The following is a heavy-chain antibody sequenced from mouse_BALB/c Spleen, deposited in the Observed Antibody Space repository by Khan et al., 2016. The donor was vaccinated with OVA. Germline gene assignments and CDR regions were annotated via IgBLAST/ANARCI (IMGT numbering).Heavy chain of an antibody. CDR1: GFSLTSYG. CDR3: ARDTTVESYWYFDV. CDR2: IWAGGST. V-gene: IGHV2-9*02. J-gene: IGHJ1*01. Sequence: VQLQASGPGLVAPSQSLSITCTVSGFSLTSYGVHWVRQPPGKGLEWLGVIWAGGSTNYNSALLSRLSISKDNSKSQVFLKMNSLQTDDTAMYXCARDTTVESYWYFDVWGAGTTVTVSS. D-gene: IGHD1-1*01.